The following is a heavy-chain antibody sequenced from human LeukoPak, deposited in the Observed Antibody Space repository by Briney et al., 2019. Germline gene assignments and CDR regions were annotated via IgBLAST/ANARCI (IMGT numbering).Heavy chain of an antibody. Sequence: GASVKVSCKASGGTFSSYAISWVRQAPGQGLEWMGGIIPIFGTANYAQKFQGRVTITADESTSTAYMELCSLRSEDTAVYYCARGDFSWPLGYYYYYMDVWGKGTTVTVSS. CDR1: GGTFSSYA. CDR3: ARGDFSWPLGYYYYYMDV. V-gene: IGHV1-69*01. CDR2: IIPIFGTA. D-gene: IGHD6-13*01. J-gene: IGHJ6*03.